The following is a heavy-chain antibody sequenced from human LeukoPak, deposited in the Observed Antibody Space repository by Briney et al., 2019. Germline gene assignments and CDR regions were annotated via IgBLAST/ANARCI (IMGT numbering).Heavy chain of an antibody. D-gene: IGHD6-13*01. CDR3: AREAAGTRVVDY. V-gene: IGHV4-59*01. J-gene: IGHJ4*02. CDR2: IYYSGST. Sequence: QPSETLSLTCTVSGGSISSYYWSWIRQPPGKGLEWIGYIYYSGSTNYNPSLKSRVTISVDTSKNQFSLKLSSVTAADTAVYYCAREAAGTRVVDYWGQGTLVTVSS. CDR1: GGSISSYY.